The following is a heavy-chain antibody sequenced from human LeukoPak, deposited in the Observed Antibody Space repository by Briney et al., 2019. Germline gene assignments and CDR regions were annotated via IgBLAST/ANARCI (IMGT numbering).Heavy chain of an antibody. CDR2: ISAYNGNT. D-gene: IGHD3-22*01. V-gene: IGHV1-18*01. Sequence: AAPVKVSCKASGYTFTSYGISWVRQAPGQGLEWMGWISAYNGNTNYAQKLQGRVTMTTDTSTSTAYMELRSLRSDDTAVYYCARDVSPAYYDSSGSFDYWGQGTLVTVSS. CDR1: GYTFTSYG. CDR3: ARDVSPAYYDSSGSFDY. J-gene: IGHJ4*02.